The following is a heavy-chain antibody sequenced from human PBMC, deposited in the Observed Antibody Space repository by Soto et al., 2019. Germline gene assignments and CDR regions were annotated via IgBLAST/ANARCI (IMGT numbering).Heavy chain of an antibody. D-gene: IGHD6-13*01. Sequence: GGSLRLSCVASGFTFSNYGMHWVRQAPGKGLEWLAVISNDGSNKNYADSVKGRFTISRDNSKNMVYLQTNSLRAEDRAVYYCARYSSTTNFYYGMDVWGQGTTVTVSS. CDR1: GFTFSNYG. J-gene: IGHJ6*02. CDR2: ISNDGSNK. CDR3: ARYSSTTNFYYGMDV. V-gene: IGHV3-30*03.